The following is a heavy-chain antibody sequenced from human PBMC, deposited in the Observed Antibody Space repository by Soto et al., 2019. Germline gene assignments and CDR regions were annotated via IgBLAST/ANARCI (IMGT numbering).Heavy chain of an antibody. J-gene: IGHJ5*02. Sequence: QVQLVQSGAEVMKPGASVKVSCKASGYTFTSYGISWVRQAPGQGLEWMGWISAYNGNTNYAQKLQGRVTMTTDTSTSTAYMELRSLRSDDTAVYYCARDIVPTTGTMVWGNWFDPWGQGTLVTVSS. V-gene: IGHV1-18*01. D-gene: IGHD3-16*01. CDR3: ARDIVPTTGTMVWGNWFDP. CDR2: ISAYNGNT. CDR1: GYTFTSYG.